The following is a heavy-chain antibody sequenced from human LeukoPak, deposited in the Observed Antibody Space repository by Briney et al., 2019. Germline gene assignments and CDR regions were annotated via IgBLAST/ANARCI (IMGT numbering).Heavy chain of an antibody. J-gene: IGHJ3*02. V-gene: IGHV3-21*01. CDR2: ISSSSSYI. Sequence: GGSLRLSCAASGFTFSSYSMNWVRQAPGKGLEWVSSISSSSSYIYYADSVKGRFTISRDNAKNSLYLQMNSLRAEDTAVYYCARDFTTGDAFDIWGQGTMVTVSS. CDR3: ARDFTTGDAFDI. CDR1: GFTFSSYS. D-gene: IGHD1-1*01.